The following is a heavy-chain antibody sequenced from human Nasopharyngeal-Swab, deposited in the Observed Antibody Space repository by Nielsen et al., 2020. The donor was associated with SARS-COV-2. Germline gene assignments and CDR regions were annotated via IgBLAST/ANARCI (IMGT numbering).Heavy chain of an antibody. J-gene: IGHJ4*02. CDR3: ARVTREDSRAVAGLFDY. D-gene: IGHD6-19*01. V-gene: IGHV4-59*01. CDR2: IYYSGST. CDR1: GGSISSYY. Sequence: SETLSLTCTVSGGSISSYYWSWIRQPPGKGLEWIGYIYYSGSTNYNPSLKSRVTISVDTSKNQFSLKLSSVTAADTAVYYCARVTREDSRAVAGLFDYWGQGTLVTVSS.